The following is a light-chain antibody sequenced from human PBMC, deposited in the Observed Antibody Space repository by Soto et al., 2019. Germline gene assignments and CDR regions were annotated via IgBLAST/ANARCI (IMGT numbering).Light chain of an antibody. V-gene: IGLV2-14*01. CDR3: SSYTGSNTPVV. Sequence: QSVLTQPASVSGSPGQSITISCTGTSSDVGGYNYVSWYQQHPGKAPNLIIFDVSNRPSGVSNRFSGSKSGNSPSLTISGLQAEDEADYYCSSYTGSNTPVVFGGGTKLTVL. CDR2: DVS. CDR1: SSDVGGYNY. J-gene: IGLJ2*01.